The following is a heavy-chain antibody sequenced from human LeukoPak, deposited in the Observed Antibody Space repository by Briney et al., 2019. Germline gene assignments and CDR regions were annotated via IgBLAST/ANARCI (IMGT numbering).Heavy chain of an antibody. CDR2: ISGSGGST. D-gene: IGHD6-19*01. CDR1: GFTFSSYA. J-gene: IGHJ6*02. V-gene: IGHV3-23*01. CDR3: ARDRSVADTYYYGMDV. Sequence: GGSLRLSCAASGFTFSSYAMSWVRQAPGKGLEWVSAISGSGGSTYYADSVKGRFTISRDNALNSLYLQMNSLRAEDTAVYYCARDRSVADTYYYGMDVWGQGTTVTVSS.